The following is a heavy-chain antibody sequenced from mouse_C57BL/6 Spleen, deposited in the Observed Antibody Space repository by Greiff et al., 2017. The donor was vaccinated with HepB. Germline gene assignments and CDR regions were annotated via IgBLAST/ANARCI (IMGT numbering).Heavy chain of an antibody. CDR3: TRRDYYGSSPYWYFDV. CDR2: IYPGNSDT. Sequence: VQLKQSGTVLARPGASVKMSCKTSGYTFTSYWMHWVKQRPGQGLEWIGAIYPGNSDTSYNQKFKGKAKLTAVTSASTAYMELSSLTNEDSAVYYCTRRDYYGSSPYWYFDVWGTGTTVTVSS. D-gene: IGHD1-1*01. CDR1: GYTFTSYW. J-gene: IGHJ1*03. V-gene: IGHV1-5*01.